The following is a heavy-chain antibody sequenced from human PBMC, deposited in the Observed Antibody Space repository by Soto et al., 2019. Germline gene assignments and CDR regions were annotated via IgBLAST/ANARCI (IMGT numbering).Heavy chain of an antibody. V-gene: IGHV4-39*01. CDR1: GGSISSSNYY. D-gene: IGHD3-22*01. CDR2: INNSGST. CDR3: ARISGYYQLGYFDY. Sequence: SETLSLTCTVSGGSISSSNYYWGWIRQPPGKGLEWIRSINNSGSTYYNPSLKSRVTISVDTPKNQVSLKLSSVTAADTAVYYCARISGYYQLGYFDYWGQGILVTVSS. J-gene: IGHJ4*02.